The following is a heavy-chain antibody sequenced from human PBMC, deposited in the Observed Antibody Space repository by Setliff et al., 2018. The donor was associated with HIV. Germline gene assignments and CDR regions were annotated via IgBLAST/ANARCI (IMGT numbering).Heavy chain of an antibody. CDR3: ARRGSGFFHYYYYMDV. D-gene: IGHD3-10*01. CDR1: GGSISSNSYY. CDR2: INHSGST. V-gene: IGHV4-39*07. Sequence: SETLSLTCTVSGGSISSNSYYWGWIRQPPGKGLEWIGEINHSGSTNYNPSLKSRVTISVDTSKNQFSLKLSAVTAADTAVYYCARRGSGFFHYYYYMDVWGKGTTVTVSS. J-gene: IGHJ6*03.